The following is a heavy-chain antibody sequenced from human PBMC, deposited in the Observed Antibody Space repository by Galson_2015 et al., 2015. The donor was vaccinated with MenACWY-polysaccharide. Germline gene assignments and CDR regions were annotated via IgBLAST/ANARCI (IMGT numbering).Heavy chain of an antibody. J-gene: IGHJ3*01. Sequence: SLRLSCAGPGFTFGSYAMSWVRQAPGMGLEWISVISGNGATTYYAGSVKGRFTISRDNSKDTLYLEMSSLRAEDTAVYFCAKERTYYYDNSGMIGGAF. CDR3: AKERTYYYDNSGMIGGAF. CDR1: GFTFGSYA. CDR2: ISGNGATT. V-gene: IGHV3-23*01. D-gene: IGHD3-22*01.